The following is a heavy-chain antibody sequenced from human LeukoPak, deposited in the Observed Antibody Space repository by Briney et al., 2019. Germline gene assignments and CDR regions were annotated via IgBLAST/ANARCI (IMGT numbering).Heavy chain of an antibody. Sequence: GGSLRLSCAASGFTFSSYSMNWVRQAPGKGLEWVSYISSSSSTIYYADSVKGRFTISRDNAKNSLYLQMNSLRAEDTAVYYCTTPYSSSWYASGTDYWGQGTLVTVSS. D-gene: IGHD6-13*01. CDR3: TTPYSSSWYASGTDY. J-gene: IGHJ4*02. V-gene: IGHV3-48*01. CDR1: GFTFSSYS. CDR2: ISSSSSTI.